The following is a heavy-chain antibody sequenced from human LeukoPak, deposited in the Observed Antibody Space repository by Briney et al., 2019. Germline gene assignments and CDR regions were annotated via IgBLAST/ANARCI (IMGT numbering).Heavy chain of an antibody. D-gene: IGHD3-10*01. CDR3: AKVHLVWFGELFYADY. Sequence: GGSLRLSCAASGFTFSSYSMNWVRQAPGKGLEWVSSISSSSSYIYYADSVKGRFTISRDNSKNTLSLQMNSLRAEDTAVYYCAKVHLVWFGELFYADYWGQGTLVTVSS. V-gene: IGHV3-21*04. J-gene: IGHJ4*02. CDR1: GFTFSSYS. CDR2: ISSSSSYI.